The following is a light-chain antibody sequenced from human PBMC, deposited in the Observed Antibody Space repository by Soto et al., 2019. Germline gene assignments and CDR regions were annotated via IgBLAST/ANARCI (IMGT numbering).Light chain of an antibody. CDR2: AAS. Sequence: IQMTQSPSSVSASVGDRVTITCRASQDINSWLAWYQQKPGKAPNLLIYAASNLQNGVPSRFSGNGFGTDFTLTISSLQPEDFATYYCQQVNTFPGTFGQGTKVEIK. J-gene: IGKJ1*01. V-gene: IGKV1-12*01. CDR3: QQVNTFPGT. CDR1: QDINSW.